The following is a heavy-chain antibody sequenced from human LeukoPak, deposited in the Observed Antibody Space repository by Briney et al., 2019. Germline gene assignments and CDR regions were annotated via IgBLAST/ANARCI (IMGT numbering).Heavy chain of an antibody. CDR2: IIPIFGIA. CDR3: ARAAMIVVVKDYYYYYGMDV. V-gene: IGHV1-69*04. Sequence: SVKVSCKASGGTFSSYAISWVRQAPGQGFEWMGRIIPIFGIANFAQKFQGRVTITADKSTSTAYMELSSLRSEDTAVYYCARAAMIVVVKDYYYYYGMDVWGQGTTVTVSS. D-gene: IGHD3-22*01. CDR1: GGTFSSYA. J-gene: IGHJ6*02.